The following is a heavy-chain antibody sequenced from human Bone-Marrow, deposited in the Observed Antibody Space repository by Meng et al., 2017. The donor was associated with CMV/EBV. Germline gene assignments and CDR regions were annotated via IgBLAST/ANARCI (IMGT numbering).Heavy chain of an antibody. CDR1: GSTFSSYS. CDR2: ISSSSSYI. Sequence: GESLKISCEASGSTFSSYSMNWVRQAPGKGLEWVSSISSSSSYIYYPDSVKGRFTISRDNAKNSVYLQMNSLRAEDTAVYYCAREMDFWSGKPYYGMDVWGQGTTVTVSS. CDR3: AREMDFWSGKPYYGMDV. D-gene: IGHD3-3*01. V-gene: IGHV3-21*01. J-gene: IGHJ6*02.